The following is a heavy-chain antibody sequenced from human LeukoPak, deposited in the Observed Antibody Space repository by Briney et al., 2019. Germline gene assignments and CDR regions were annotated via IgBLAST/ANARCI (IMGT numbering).Heavy chain of an antibody. J-gene: IGHJ4*02. V-gene: IGHV1-69*04. D-gene: IGHD2-15*01. CDR3: ARGSFSTWTTQSYFDY. CDR1: GGTFSSYA. CDR2: IIPILGIA. Sequence: ASVKVSCKASGGTFSSYAISWVRQAPGQGLEWMGRIIPILGIANYAQKFQGRVTVTADKSTSTAYMELSSLRSEDTAVYYCARGSFSTWTTQSYFDYWGQGTLVTVSS.